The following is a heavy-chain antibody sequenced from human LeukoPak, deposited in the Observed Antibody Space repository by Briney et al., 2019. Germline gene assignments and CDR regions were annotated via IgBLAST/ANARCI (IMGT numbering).Heavy chain of an antibody. CDR1: GYSISSGYY. J-gene: IGHJ5*02. V-gene: IGHV4-38-2*02. D-gene: IGHD6-25*01. CDR3: ARDLSSGRGWFDP. Sequence: PSETLSLTCTVSGYSISSGYYWGWIRQPPGKGLEWIGSIYHSGSTYYNPSLKSRVTISVDTSKNQFSLKLSSVTAADTAVYYCARDLSSGRGWFDPWGQGTLVTVSS. CDR2: IYHSGST.